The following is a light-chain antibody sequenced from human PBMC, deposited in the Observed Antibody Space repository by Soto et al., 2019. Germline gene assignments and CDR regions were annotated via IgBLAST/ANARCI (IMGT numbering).Light chain of an antibody. CDR1: QSVRSNY. Sequence: EIELTQSPGTLSLSLGERATLSCRASQSVRSNYLAWYQQKPGQAPRLLIYGASSRATGIPVRFSGTGSGTDFTLTISILEPEDFAVYYCQQYGGSPYTFGQGTKLEIK. J-gene: IGKJ2*01. V-gene: IGKV3-20*01. CDR3: QQYGGSPYT. CDR2: GAS.